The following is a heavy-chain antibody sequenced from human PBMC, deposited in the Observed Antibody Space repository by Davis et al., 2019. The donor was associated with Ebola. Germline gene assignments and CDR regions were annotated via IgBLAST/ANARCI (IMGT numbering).Heavy chain of an antibody. CDR3: VKGGITMTVVVYFDL. CDR2: ITNNGGST. CDR1: GFMFSSYA. V-gene: IGHV3-64D*06. J-gene: IGHJ4*02. D-gene: IGHD3-22*01. Sequence: PGGSLRLSCSVSGFMFSSYAMHWVRQAPGKGLQYVSGITNNGGSTYYADSVKGRFIISRDNSKNTLYLQMSSLRIEDTAVYYCVKGGITMTVVVYFDLWGQGTLVTVSS.